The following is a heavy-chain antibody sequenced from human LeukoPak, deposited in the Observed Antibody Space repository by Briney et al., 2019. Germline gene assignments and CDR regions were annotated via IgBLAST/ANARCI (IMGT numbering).Heavy chain of an antibody. Sequence: PSETLSLTCAVYGGSFSGYYWSWIRQAPGKGLEWVSYISSSGSTIYYADSVKGRFTISRDNAKNSLYLQMNSLRAEDTAVYYCARDGGSGYDFEGYFDYWGQGTLVTVSS. CDR2: ISSSGSTI. J-gene: IGHJ4*02. CDR1: GGSFSGYY. V-gene: IGHV3-11*01. D-gene: IGHD5-12*01. CDR3: ARDGGSGYDFEGYFDY.